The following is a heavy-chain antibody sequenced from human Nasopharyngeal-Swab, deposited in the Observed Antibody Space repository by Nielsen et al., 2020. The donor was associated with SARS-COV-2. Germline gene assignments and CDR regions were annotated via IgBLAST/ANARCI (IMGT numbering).Heavy chain of an antibody. D-gene: IGHD6-13*01. Sequence: SETLSLTCDVFGGSLRSGDYYWSWIRQPAGEGLEWIGRTYTNGGTNYNPSLTSRVTISVDMSKNQFSLKLTSVTAADTAVYYCVRDWSSPAKTAFDYWGQGILVTVSS. J-gene: IGHJ4*02. CDR1: GGSLRSGDYY. V-gene: IGHV4-61*02. CDR2: TYTNGGT. CDR3: VRDWSSPAKTAFDY.